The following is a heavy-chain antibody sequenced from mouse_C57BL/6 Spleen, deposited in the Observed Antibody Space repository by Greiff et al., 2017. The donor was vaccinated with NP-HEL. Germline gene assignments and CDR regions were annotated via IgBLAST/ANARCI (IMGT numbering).Heavy chain of an antibody. CDR1: GYTFTSYW. Sequence: QVQLQQPGAELVKPGASVKVSCKASGYTFTSYWMHWVKQRPGQGLEWIGRIHPSDSDTNYNQKFKGKATLTVDKSSSPAYMQLSSLTSEDSAVYYCATERDGYDEGGYWGQGTTLTVSS. CDR3: ATERDGYDEGGY. V-gene: IGHV1-74*01. D-gene: IGHD2-2*01. J-gene: IGHJ2*01. CDR2: IHPSDSDT.